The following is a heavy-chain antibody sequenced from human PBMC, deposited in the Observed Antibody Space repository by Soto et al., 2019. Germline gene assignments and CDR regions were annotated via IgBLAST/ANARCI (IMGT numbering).Heavy chain of an antibody. Sequence: GGSLRLSCAASGFTFSGYAMSWVRQAPGKGLEWVSAISGSGGSTYYADSVKGRFTISRDNSKNTLYLQMNSLRAEDTAVYYCAKVQNDYGDYWIDYWGQGTLVTVSS. CDR2: ISGSGGST. CDR1: GFTFSGYA. CDR3: AKVQNDYGDYWIDY. D-gene: IGHD4-17*01. J-gene: IGHJ4*02. V-gene: IGHV3-23*01.